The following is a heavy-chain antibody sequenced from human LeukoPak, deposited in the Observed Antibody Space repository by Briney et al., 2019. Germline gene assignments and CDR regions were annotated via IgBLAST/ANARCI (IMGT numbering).Heavy chain of an antibody. CDR2: ISSTGSSI. V-gene: IGHV3-21*01. J-gene: IGHJ5*02. Sequence: GGSLRLSCAASGFTFSYYTMSWVRQAPGKGLEWVSSISSTGSSIYYADSVKGRFTISRDNAKNSLYLQMSSLRDEDTAVYYCARDDVAWNDVHWFDPWGQGTLVTVSS. CDR1: GFTFSYYT. CDR3: ARDDVAWNDVHWFDP. D-gene: IGHD1-1*01.